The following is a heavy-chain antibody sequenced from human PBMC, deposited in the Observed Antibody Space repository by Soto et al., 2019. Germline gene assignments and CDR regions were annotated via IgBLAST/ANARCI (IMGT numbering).Heavy chain of an antibody. CDR1: GGTFSSYA. CDR3: ASRDNYYDSSGYYPRFDY. D-gene: IGHD3-22*01. CDR2: IIPIFGTA. Sequence: SVKVSCKASGGTFSSYAISWVRQAPGQGLEWMGGIIPIFGTANYAQKFQGRVTITADESTSTAYMELSSLRSEDTAVYYCASRDNYYDSSGYYPRFDYWGQGTLVTVSS. V-gene: IGHV1-69*13. J-gene: IGHJ4*02.